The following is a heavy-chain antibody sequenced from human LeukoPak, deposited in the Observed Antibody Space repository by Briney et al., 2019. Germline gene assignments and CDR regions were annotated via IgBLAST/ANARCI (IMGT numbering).Heavy chain of an antibody. D-gene: IGHD3-10*01. Sequence: SQTLSLTCTVSGGSISSGSYYWSWIRQPAGKGLEWIGYIYYSGSTNYNPSLKSRVTISVDTSKNQFSLKLSSVTAADTAVYYCARAGSYRGFFDYWGQGTLLTVSS. J-gene: IGHJ4*02. CDR2: IYYSGST. CDR3: ARAGSYRGFFDY. CDR1: GGSISSGSYY. V-gene: IGHV4-61*10.